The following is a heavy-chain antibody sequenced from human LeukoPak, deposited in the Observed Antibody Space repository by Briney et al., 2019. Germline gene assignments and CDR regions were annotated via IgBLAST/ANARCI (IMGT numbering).Heavy chain of an antibody. CDR1: GVSISSSNSY. Sequence: SETLSLTCTVSGVSISSSNSYWGWIRQPPGKGLEWIGSIYYSGNTYYNASLKSQVSISIDTSKNQFSLRLTSVTAADTAVYYCARQTGSGLFILPGGQGTLATVSS. J-gene: IGHJ4*02. D-gene: IGHD3/OR15-3a*01. CDR3: ARQTGSGLFILP. CDR2: IYYSGNT. V-gene: IGHV4-39*01.